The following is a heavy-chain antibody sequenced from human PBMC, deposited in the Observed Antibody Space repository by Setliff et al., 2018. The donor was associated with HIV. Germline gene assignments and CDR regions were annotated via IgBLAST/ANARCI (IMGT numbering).Heavy chain of an antibody. D-gene: IGHD3-10*01. V-gene: IGHV4-31*03. J-gene: IGHJ4*02. CDR3: ARDRYAGEIDY. CDR2: IYYTGNT. CDR1: GGSINTGHYY. Sequence: SETLSLTCTVSGGSINTGHYYWSWIRHHPGKGLEWIAYIYYTGNTYFNPSLKSRITISIDTSKNQFSLKMSSVTAADTAVYYCARDRYAGEIDYWGQGALVTVSS.